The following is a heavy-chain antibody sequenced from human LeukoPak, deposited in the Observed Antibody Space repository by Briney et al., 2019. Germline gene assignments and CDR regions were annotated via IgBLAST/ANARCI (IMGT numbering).Heavy chain of an antibody. D-gene: IGHD4-17*01. CDR2: INHSGST. CDR3: AIRYDYGASRFDP. CDR1: GGSFSGYY. Sequence: PSETLSLTCAVYGGSFSGYYWSWIRQPPGKGLEWIGEINHSGSTNYNPSLKSRVTISVDTSKNQFSLKLSSVTAADTAVYYCAIRYDYGASRFDPWGQGTLVTVSS. J-gene: IGHJ5*02. V-gene: IGHV4-34*01.